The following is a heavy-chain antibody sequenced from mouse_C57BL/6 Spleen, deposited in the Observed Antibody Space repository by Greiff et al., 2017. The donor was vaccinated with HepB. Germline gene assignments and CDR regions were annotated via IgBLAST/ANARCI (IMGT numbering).Heavy chain of an antibody. V-gene: IGHV1-54*01. Sequence: VQRVESGAELVRPGTSVKVSCKASGYAFTNYLIEWVKQRPGQGLEWIGVINPGSGGTNYNEKFKGKATLTADKSSSTAYMQLSSLTSEDSAVYFCARQGLRGYFDVWGTETTVTVSS. CDR3: ARQGLRGYFDV. CDR1: GYAFTNYL. J-gene: IGHJ1*03. D-gene: IGHD2-4*01. CDR2: INPGSGGT.